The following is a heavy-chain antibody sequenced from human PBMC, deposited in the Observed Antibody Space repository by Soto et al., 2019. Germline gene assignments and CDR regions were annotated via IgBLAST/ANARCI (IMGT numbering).Heavy chain of an antibody. CDR1: GGSFSGYY. V-gene: IGHV4-34*01. J-gene: IGHJ6*02. CDR2: INHSGST. CDR3: AREGYDFWSGYYTYYYYGMDV. D-gene: IGHD3-3*01. Sequence: SETLSLTCAVYGGSFSGYYWSWIRQPPGKGLEWIGEINHSGSTNYNPSLKSRVTISVDTSKNQFSLKLSSVTAADTAVYYCAREGYDFWSGYYTYYYYGMDVWGQGTTVTVSS.